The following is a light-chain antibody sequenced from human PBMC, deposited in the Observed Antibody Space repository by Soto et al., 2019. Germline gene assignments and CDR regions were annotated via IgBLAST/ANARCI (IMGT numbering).Light chain of an antibody. CDR3: HQRSNWAWT. Sequence: EIVLTQSPATLSLSPGERATLSCRASQSVSSYLAWYQQKPGQAPRLLIYDASNRATGIPARFSGRGSGTDFTLTISSLEPEDFAVYYCHQRSNWAWTFGQGTKVEIK. V-gene: IGKV3-11*01. J-gene: IGKJ1*01. CDR1: QSVSSY. CDR2: DAS.